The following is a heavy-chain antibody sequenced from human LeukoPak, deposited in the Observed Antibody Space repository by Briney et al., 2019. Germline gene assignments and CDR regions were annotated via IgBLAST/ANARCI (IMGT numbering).Heavy chain of an antibody. CDR1: GFTFSSYA. Sequence: PGGSLRLSCAASGFTFSSYAMSWVRQAPGKGLEWVSAISGSGGSTYYADSVKGRFTISRDNAKNSLYLQMNSLRAEDTAVYYCAKTDPQNYDFWSGYLYYYGMDVWGQGTTVTVSS. V-gene: IGHV3-23*01. CDR2: ISGSGGST. CDR3: AKTDPQNYDFWSGYLYYYGMDV. D-gene: IGHD3-3*01. J-gene: IGHJ6*02.